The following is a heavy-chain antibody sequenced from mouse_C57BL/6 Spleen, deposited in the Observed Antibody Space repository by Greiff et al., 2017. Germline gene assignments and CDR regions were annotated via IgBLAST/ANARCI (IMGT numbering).Heavy chain of an antibody. CDR2: IYPGDGDT. J-gene: IGHJ4*01. D-gene: IGHD1-1*01. CDR3: ASSGRGGSGYAMDY. V-gene: IGHV1-82*01. CDR1: GYAFSSSW. Sequence: VQLQQSGPELVKPGASVKISCKASGYAFSSSWMNWVKQRPGKGLEWIGRIYPGDGDTNYNGKFKGKATLTAYKSSSTAYMQLSSLTSEASAVYFCASSGRGGSGYAMDYWGQGTSVTVSS.